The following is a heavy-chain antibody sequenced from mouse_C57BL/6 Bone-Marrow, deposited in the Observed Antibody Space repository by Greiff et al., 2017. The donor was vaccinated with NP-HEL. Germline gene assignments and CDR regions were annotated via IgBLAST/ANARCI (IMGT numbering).Heavy chain of an antibody. J-gene: IGHJ4*01. D-gene: IGHD1-1*01. V-gene: IGHV14-4*01. CDR2: IDPENGDT. CDR1: GFNIKDDY. Sequence: EVQLQQSGAELVRPGASVKLSCTASGFNIKDDYMHWVKQRPEQGLEWIGWIDPENGDTEYASKFQGKAPITADTTSNTAYLQLSSLTSEDTAVYYCTTEYYGRRAMDDWGQGTSVTVSS. CDR3: TTEYYGRRAMDD.